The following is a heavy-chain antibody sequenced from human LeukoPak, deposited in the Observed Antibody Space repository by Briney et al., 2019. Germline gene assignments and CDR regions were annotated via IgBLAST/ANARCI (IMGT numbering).Heavy chain of an antibody. CDR3: ARDAYYYGSGSYFFDY. CDR2: IYHSGST. Sequence: SETLSLTCAVSGGSISSSNWWSWVRQPPGKGLEWIGEIYHSGSTNYNPSLKSRVTISVDKSKNQFSLKLSSVTAADTAVHYCARDAYYYGSGSYFFDYWGQGTLVTVSS. V-gene: IGHV4-4*02. J-gene: IGHJ4*02. D-gene: IGHD3-10*01. CDR1: GGSISSSNW.